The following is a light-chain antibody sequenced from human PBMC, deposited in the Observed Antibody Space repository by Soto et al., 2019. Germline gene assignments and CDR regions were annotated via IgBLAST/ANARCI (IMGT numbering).Light chain of an antibody. CDR3: QQRSNWPIT. CDR1: QSVSSY. CDR2: DAS. Sequence: EIVLTQSPATLSLSPGERATLSCRASQSVSSYLAWYQQKPGQAPRLLIYDASNRATGIPARFSGSGSGTDFNLTISSLEPEDFAVYYCQQRSNWPITFGQGTLLEIK. V-gene: IGKV3-11*01. J-gene: IGKJ5*01.